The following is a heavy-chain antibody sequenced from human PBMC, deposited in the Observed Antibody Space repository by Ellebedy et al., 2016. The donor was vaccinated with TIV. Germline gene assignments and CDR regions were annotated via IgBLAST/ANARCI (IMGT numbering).Heavy chain of an antibody. CDR2: INSDGSDT. D-gene: IGHD6-13*01. CDR3: ARVTGYSSTWYLGYYYYGLDV. V-gene: IGHV3-74*01. J-gene: IGHJ6*02. CDR1: GFTFSRYW. Sequence: GESLKISCAASGFTFSRYWMHWVRQAPGKGLVWVSRINSDGSDTDYADSVKGRFTISRDNAKNTLYLQMNSLRAEDTAVYYCARVTGYSSTWYLGYYYYGLDVWGQGTTVTVSS.